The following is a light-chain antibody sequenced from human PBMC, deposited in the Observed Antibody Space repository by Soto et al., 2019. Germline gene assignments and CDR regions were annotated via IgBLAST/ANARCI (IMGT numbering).Light chain of an antibody. CDR3: QQYSSSSRT. CDR2: RAS. V-gene: IGKV3-20*01. CDR1: QSVSSY. Sequence: ERTTVCRRASQSVSSYLAWYQQKPGQAPRVLIYRASSRATGIPDRFSGSGSGTEFTLTISRLQPDDFAMYYCQQYSSSSRTFGQGTKVDIK. J-gene: IGKJ1*01.